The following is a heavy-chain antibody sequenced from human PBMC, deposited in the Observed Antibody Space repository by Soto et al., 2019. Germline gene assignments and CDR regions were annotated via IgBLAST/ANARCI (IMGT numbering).Heavy chain of an antibody. CDR3: ANPRDSSGYSEFQH. CDR1: GFTFSSYA. J-gene: IGHJ1*01. CDR2: ISGSGGST. D-gene: IGHD3-22*01. V-gene: IGHV3-23*01. Sequence: GGSLRLSCAASGFTFSSYAMSWVRQAPGKGLEWVSAISGSGGSTYYADSVKGRFTISRDNSKNTLYLQMNSLRAEDTAVYYCANPRDSSGYSEFQHWGQGTLVTVSS.